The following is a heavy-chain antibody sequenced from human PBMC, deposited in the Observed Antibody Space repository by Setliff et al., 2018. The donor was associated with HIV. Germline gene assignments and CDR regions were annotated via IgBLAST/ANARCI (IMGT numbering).Heavy chain of an antibody. D-gene: IGHD2-2*01. CDR3: ARRAYCSSTTCFDF. J-gene: IGHJ4*02. V-gene: IGHV3-7*01. CDR2: ISPDGSAT. CDR1: GFTFSSAW. Sequence: GSLRLSCAASGFTFSSAWMGWVRQAPAKGLEWVANISPDGSATYYADSIKGRFTISRDSSKNTLYLQMTSLRAEDTAVYYCARRAYCSSTTCFDFWGQGTLVTVSS.